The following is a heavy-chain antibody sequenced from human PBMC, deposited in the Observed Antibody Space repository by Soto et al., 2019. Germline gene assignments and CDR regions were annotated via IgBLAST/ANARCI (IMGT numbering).Heavy chain of an antibody. J-gene: IGHJ4*02. Sequence: QVQLVQSGAEVKKPGASVKVSCKASGYTFTSYYMHWVRQAPGQGLVWMGIINPSGGSTSYAQKFQGRVTMTRDTSTSTVYMELSSLRSEDTAVYYCARDPSVIYYDSSGYSYYFDYWGQGTLVTVSS. V-gene: IGHV1-46*01. CDR1: GYTFTSYY. CDR3: ARDPSVIYYDSSGYSYYFDY. D-gene: IGHD3-22*01. CDR2: INPSGGST.